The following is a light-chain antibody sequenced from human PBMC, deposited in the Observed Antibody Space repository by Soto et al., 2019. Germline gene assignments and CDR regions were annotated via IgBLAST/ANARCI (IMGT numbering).Light chain of an antibody. Sequence: QTVVTQEPSFSVSPGGTVTITCGLNSGSVSTSNNPSWYQQTPGQTPRTLIYSTNSRSSGVPDRFSGSILGNKAALTITGAQADDESDYYCVLYVGSGIYVFGTGTKVTVL. CDR2: STN. J-gene: IGLJ1*01. CDR1: SGSVSTSNN. CDR3: VLYVGSGIYV. V-gene: IGLV8-61*01.